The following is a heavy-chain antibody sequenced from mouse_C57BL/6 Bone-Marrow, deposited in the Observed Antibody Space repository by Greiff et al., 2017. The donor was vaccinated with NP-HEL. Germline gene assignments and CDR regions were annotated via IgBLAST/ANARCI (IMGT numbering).Heavy chain of an antibody. V-gene: IGHV1-5*01. Sequence: VQLQQSGTVLARPGASVKMSCKTSGYTFTSYWMHWVKQRPGQGLEWIGAIYPGNSDTSYNQKFKGKAKLTAVTSASTAYMELSSLTNEDSAVYYGTRADKWYVDVWGTGTTVTVSS. CDR3: TRADKWYVDV. CDR1: GYTFTSYW. J-gene: IGHJ1*03. CDR2: IYPGNSDT.